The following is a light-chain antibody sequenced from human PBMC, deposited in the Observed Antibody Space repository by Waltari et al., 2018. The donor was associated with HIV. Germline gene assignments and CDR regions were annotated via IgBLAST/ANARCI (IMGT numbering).Light chain of an antibody. CDR3: CSYAGSSTLEV. V-gene: IGLV2-23*01. J-gene: IGLJ2*01. CDR1: SSDVGSYNL. Sequence: QSALTQPASVSGSPGQSITISCTGTSSDVGSYNLVSWYQQHPGKAPKPMIYEGSKRPSGVSNRFSGSKSCNTASLTISGLQAEDEADYYCCSYAGSSTLEVFGGGTKLTVL. CDR2: EGS.